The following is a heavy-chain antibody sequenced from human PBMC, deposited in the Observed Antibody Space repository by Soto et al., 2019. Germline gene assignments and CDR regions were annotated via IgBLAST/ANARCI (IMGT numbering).Heavy chain of an antibody. CDR3: ARDPARFWSGYSRFDP. V-gene: IGHV4-31*03. CDR2: IYYSGST. CDR1: GGSISSGGYY. Sequence: PSETLSLTCTVSGGSISSGGYYWSWIRQHPGKGLEWIGYIYYSGSTYYNPSLKSRVTISVDTSKNQFSLKLSSVTAADTAVYYCARDPARFWSGYSRFDPWGQGTLVTVSS. J-gene: IGHJ5*02. D-gene: IGHD3-3*01.